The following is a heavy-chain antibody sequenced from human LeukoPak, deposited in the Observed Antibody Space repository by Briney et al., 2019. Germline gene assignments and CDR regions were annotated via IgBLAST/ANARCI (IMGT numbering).Heavy chain of an antibody. Sequence: PSETLSLTCTVSGGSISSGPYYWSWIRQPAGKGLEWIGRIYTSGSTNYNPSLKSRVTISLDTSENQLSLKLYSVTAADTAIYYCARYQTGTMFAVWGQGTLVTISS. CDR2: IYTSGST. CDR1: GGSISSGPYY. D-gene: IGHD1/OR15-1a*01. CDR3: ARYQTGTMFAV. V-gene: IGHV4-61*02. J-gene: IGHJ4*02.